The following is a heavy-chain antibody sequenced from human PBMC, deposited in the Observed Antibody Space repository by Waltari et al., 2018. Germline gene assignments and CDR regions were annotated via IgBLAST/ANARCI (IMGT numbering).Heavy chain of an antibody. J-gene: IGHJ3*02. Sequence: QVQLVQSGAEVKKPGASVKVSCKASGYTFTSYDINWVRQATGQGLEWMGWMNPNSGNTGYAQKVQGRVTMTRNTSISTAYMELSSLRSEDTAVYYCARAHYYDRSVAFDIWGQGTMVTVSS. V-gene: IGHV1-8*01. D-gene: IGHD3-22*01. CDR2: MNPNSGNT. CDR3: ARAHYYDRSVAFDI. CDR1: GYTFTSYD.